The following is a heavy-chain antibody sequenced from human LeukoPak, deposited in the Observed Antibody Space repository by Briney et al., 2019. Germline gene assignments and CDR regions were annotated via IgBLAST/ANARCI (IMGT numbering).Heavy chain of an antibody. CDR3: ARAGSGSGWYFDY. D-gene: IGHD6-19*01. V-gene: IGHV1-18*01. CDR1: GYDFTSVG. J-gene: IGHJ4*02. Sequence: ASVRVSCKASGYDFTSVGITWVRRAPGQGLEWMGWISPYNGNTRYAQKFQGRVAMTTDTSTTTAYMELRGLRFNDTAVYYCARAGSGSGWYFDYWGQGTLVTVSS. CDR2: ISPYNGNT.